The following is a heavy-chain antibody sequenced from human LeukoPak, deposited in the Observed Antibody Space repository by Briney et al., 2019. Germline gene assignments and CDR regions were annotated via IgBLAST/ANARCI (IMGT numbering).Heavy chain of an antibody. D-gene: IGHD2-2*02. V-gene: IGHV1-2*02. CDR1: GYTFTGYY. CDR2: INPNSGGT. Sequence: ASVKVSCKASGYTFTGYYMHWVRQAPGQGLEWMGWINPNSGGTNYAQKFQGRVTMTRDTSISTAYMGLSRLRSDDTAVYYCAREKVGYCSSTSCYSYYYYGMDVWGQGTTVTVSS. J-gene: IGHJ6*02. CDR3: AREKVGYCSSTSCYSYYYYGMDV.